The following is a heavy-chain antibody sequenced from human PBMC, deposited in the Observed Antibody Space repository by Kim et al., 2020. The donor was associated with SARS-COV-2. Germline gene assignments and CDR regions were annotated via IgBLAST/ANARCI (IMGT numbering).Heavy chain of an antibody. CDR3: AMDAPSVYSGNYYDVY. CDR2: ISGSGGST. D-gene: IGHD1-26*01. CDR1: GFTFSSYA. Sequence: GGSLRLSCAASGFTFSSYAMSWVRQAPGKGLEWVSTISGSGGSTYYADSVKGRFTISRDNSMNTLFLQMKSLTVEDTAVYYCAMDAPSVYSGNYYDVYWGQGTLVTVSS. J-gene: IGHJ4*02. V-gene: IGHV3-23*01.